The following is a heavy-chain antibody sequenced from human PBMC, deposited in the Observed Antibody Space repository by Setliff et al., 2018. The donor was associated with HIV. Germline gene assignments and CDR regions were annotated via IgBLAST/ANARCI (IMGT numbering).Heavy chain of an antibody. CDR3: AREEGATVNWFDP. CDR2: ISPYNGHT. V-gene: IGHV1-18*01. D-gene: IGHD1-26*01. CDR1: GYTFTTYD. Sequence: GASVKVSCKASGYTFTTYDITWVRQAPGQGLEWLGWISPYNGHTNFAQKFQGRVTMTTDTATSTAYMELSSLRSEDTAVYYCAREEGATVNWFDPWGQGTLVTVSS. J-gene: IGHJ5*02.